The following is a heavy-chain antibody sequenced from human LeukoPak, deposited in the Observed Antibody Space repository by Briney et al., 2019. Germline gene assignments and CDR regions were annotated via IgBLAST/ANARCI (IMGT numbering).Heavy chain of an antibody. CDR1: GGSISSYY. CDR3: ARDRGSYYRHFDY. CDR2: IHTSGST. V-gene: IGHV4-4*07. J-gene: IGHJ4*02. Sequence: SETLSLTCTVSGGSISSYYWNWIRQPAGKGLEWIGRIHTSGSTNYNPSFKSRVTMSVDTSKKQFSLKLSSVTAADTAVYYCARDRGSYYRHFDYWGQGTLVTVSS. D-gene: IGHD1-26*01.